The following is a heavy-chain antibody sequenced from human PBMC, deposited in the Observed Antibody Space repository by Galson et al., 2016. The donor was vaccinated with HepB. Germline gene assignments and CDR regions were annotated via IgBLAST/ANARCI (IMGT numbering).Heavy chain of an antibody. CDR2: ISGSGAIT. J-gene: IGHJ4*02. CDR1: GFTFSNYW. D-gene: IGHD1-26*01. V-gene: IGHV3-23*01. Sequence: SLRLSCAASGFTFSNYWMSWVRLAPGKGLEWISAISGSGAITNYADSVKGRFTISRDNSKNTLYLQMNSLRVKDTAVYYCAKDSVSGSYSPYFFDYWGQGILVTVSS. CDR3: AKDSVSGSYSPYFFDY.